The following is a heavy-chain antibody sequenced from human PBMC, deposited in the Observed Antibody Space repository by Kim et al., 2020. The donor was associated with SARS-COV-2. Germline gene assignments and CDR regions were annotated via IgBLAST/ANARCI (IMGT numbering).Heavy chain of an antibody. Sequence: SETPSLTCTVSGGSISSYYWSWIRQPPGKGLEWIGYIYYSGSTNYNPSLKSRVTISVDTSKNQFSLKLSSVTAADTAVYYCARFRKITIFGVVVINDFDIWGQGTMVTVSS. CDR3: ARFRKITIFGVVVINDFDI. D-gene: IGHD3-3*01. J-gene: IGHJ3*02. V-gene: IGHV4-59*01. CDR2: IYYSGST. CDR1: GGSISSYY.